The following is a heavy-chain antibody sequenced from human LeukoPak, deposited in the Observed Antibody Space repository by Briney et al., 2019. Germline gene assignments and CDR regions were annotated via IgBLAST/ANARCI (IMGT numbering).Heavy chain of an antibody. V-gene: IGHV1-24*01. Sequence: ASVKVSCKVSGYTLTELSMHWVRQAPGKGLEWMGGFDPEDGETIYAQKFQGRVTMTEDTSTDTAYMELSSLRSEDTAVYYCATDGIAAAGTGDNWFDPWGQGTLVTVSS. CDR3: ATDGIAAAGTGDNWFDP. J-gene: IGHJ5*02. D-gene: IGHD6-13*01. CDR2: FDPEDGET. CDR1: GYTLTELS.